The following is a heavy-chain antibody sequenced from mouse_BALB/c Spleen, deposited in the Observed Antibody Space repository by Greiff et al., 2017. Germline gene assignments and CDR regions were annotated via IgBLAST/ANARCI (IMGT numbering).Heavy chain of an antibody. J-gene: IGHJ2*01. V-gene: IGHV3-8*02. D-gene: IGHD2-12*01. CDR2: ISYSGST. CDR1: GDSITSGY. CDR3: ARWPYYRQYFDY. Sequence: EVKLVESGPSLVKPSQTLSLTCSVTGDSITSGYWNWIRKFPGNKLEYMGYISYSGSTYYNPSLKSRISITRDTSKNQYYLQLNSVTTEDTATYYCARWPYYRQYFDYWGQGTTLTVSA.